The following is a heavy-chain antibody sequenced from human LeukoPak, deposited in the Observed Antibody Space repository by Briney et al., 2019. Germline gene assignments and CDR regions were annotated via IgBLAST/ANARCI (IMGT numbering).Heavy chain of an antibody. Sequence: ASVKVSSKASGYTFTSYGISWVRQAPGQGLEWMGWISAYNGNTNYAQKLQGRVTMTTDTSTSTAYMELGSLRSDDTAVYYCARNQYDYVWGSYRFDYWGQGTLVTVSS. V-gene: IGHV1-18*01. CDR2: ISAYNGNT. D-gene: IGHD3-16*02. CDR3: ARNQYDYVWGSYRFDY. CDR1: GYTFTSYG. J-gene: IGHJ4*02.